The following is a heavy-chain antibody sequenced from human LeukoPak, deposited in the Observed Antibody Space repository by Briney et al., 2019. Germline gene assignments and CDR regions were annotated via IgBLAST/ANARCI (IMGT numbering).Heavy chain of an antibody. V-gene: IGHV4-59*01. CDR1: GGSISSYY. Sequence: SETLSLTCTVSGGSISSYYWSWIRQPPGKGLEWIGYIYYSGSTNYNLSLKSRVTISVDTSKNQFPLKLSSVTAADTAVYYCARDSQKNYGMDVWGQGTTVTVSS. CDR2: IYYSGST. CDR3: ARDSQKNYGMDV. J-gene: IGHJ6*02.